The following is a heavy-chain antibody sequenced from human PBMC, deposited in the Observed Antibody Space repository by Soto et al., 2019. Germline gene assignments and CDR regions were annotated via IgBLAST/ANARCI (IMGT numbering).Heavy chain of an antibody. CDR3: AKEVAYNYGSGSYYPWFDP. D-gene: IGHD3-10*01. V-gene: IGHV1-2*04. CDR1: GYTFTGYY. Sequence: ASVTVSCKASGYTFTGYYMHWVRQAPGQGLEWMGWINPNSGGTNYAQKFQGWVTMTRDTSISTAYMELSRLRSDDTAVYYCAKEVAYNYGSGSYYPWFDPWGQGTLVTVSS. CDR2: INPNSGGT. J-gene: IGHJ5*02.